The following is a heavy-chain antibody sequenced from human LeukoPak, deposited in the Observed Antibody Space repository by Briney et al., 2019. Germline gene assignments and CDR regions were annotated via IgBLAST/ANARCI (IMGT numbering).Heavy chain of an antibody. J-gene: IGHJ4*02. V-gene: IGHV3-74*01. CDR3: ARDSFWRGYYPFDY. CDR2: VYSDERRT. Sequence: GESMPLACAPSGFTLRSYWIQWVRQHPGRGLVWISCVYSDERRTFYAHSVKGRFTISRDNAKNTVYLQMNSLRAEDTAVYYCARDSFWRGYYPFDYWGQGILVTVSS. D-gene: IGHD3-3*01. CDR1: GFTLRSYW.